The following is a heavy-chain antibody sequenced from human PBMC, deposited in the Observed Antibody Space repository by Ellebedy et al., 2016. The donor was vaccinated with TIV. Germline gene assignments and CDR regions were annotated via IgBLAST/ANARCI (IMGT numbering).Heavy chain of an antibody. V-gene: IGHV3-48*03. CDR1: GFTFSSYE. CDR3: ARGSLPYFYGSGTYDPFDY. J-gene: IGHJ4*02. CDR2: ISSGGDNK. D-gene: IGHD3-10*01. Sequence: GESLKISCAASGFTFSSYEMNWFRQAPGKGLDWVSYISSGGDNKYSEDSVKGRFTVSKDNAKNSLYLQMNSLRAEDTALYFCARGSLPYFYGSGTYDPFDYWGQGPLVTVSS.